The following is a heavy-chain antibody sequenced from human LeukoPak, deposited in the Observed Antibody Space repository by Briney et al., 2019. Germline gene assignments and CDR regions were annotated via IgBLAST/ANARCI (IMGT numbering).Heavy chain of an antibody. CDR3: ARSYMVRGVSVGY. CDR2: INPNSGGT. J-gene: IGHJ4*02. V-gene: IGHV1-2*02. D-gene: IGHD3-10*01. CDR1: GYTFTGYY. Sequence: GASVKVSCKASGYTFTGYYMHWVRQAPGQGLEWMGWINPNSGGTNYAQKFQGRVTMTRDTSISTAYMELSRLRSDDTAVYYCARSYMVRGVSVGYWGQGTLVTVSS.